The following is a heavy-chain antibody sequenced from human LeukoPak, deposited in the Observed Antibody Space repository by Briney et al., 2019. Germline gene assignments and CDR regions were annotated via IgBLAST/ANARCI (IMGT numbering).Heavy chain of an antibody. Sequence: KSSETLSLTCTVSGGSISSSSYYCGWIRQPPGKGLEWIGSIYYSGSTYYNPSLKSRVTISVDTSKNQFSLKLSSVTAADTAVYYCARGASSGWYPFDLWGQGTLVTVSP. D-gene: IGHD6-19*01. CDR2: IYYSGST. V-gene: IGHV4-39*01. CDR1: GGSISSSSYY. CDR3: ARGASSGWYPFDL. J-gene: IGHJ4*02.